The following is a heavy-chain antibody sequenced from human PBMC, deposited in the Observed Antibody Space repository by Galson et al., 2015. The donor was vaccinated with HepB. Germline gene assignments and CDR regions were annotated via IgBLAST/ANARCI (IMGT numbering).Heavy chain of an antibody. V-gene: IGHV3-30*18. Sequence: SLRLSCAASGFTFSSYGMHWVRQAPGKGLEWVAVISYDGSNKYYADSVKGRFTISRDNSKNTLYLQMNSLRAEDTAVYYCAKDEDDPSYSDYWGQGTLVTVSS. CDR2: ISYDGSNK. CDR1: GFTFSSYG. J-gene: IGHJ4*02. CDR3: AKDEDDPSYSDY. D-gene: IGHD2-15*01.